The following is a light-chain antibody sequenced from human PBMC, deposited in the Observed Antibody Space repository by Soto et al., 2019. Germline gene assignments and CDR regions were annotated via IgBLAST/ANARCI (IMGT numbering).Light chain of an antibody. V-gene: IGKV1-5*03. CDR1: QSVGSF. CDR3: QQYESYWT. J-gene: IGKJ1*01. Sequence: DIQMTQSPSTLSASVGDRVTITCRASQSVGSFLAWYQQKPGKTPKLLIYNASSVEGGVPSRFSGSGSGTEFTLTISSLQPDDFATYYCQQYESYWTFGQGTKVDMK. CDR2: NAS.